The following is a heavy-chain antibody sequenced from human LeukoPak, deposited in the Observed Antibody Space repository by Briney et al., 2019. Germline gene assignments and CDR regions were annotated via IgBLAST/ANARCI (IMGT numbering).Heavy chain of an antibody. V-gene: IGHV4-59*13. J-gene: IGHJ6*03. Sequence: SETLSLTCTVSGGSMNNYYWSWIRQPPGKGLEWIGYIYYSGSTNYNPSLKSRVTISVDTSRNQFSLKLSSVTAADTAVYYCARFPGSAEYRHYYYMDVWGKGTTVTVSS. CDR3: ARFPGSAEYRHYYYMDV. CDR1: GGSMNNYY. CDR2: IYYSGST. D-gene: IGHD2-15*01.